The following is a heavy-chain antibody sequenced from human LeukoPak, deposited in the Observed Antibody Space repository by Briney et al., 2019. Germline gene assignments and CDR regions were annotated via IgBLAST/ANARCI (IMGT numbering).Heavy chain of an antibody. Sequence: SETLSLTCTGSGCSISSGSYCLNWIRQPARKGLGWVGRGYTSWSTNYNPSLHRRVTVSVDTSKNQFSLKLSSVTAADTAVYYCAREGLNMVRGVIPKEAWGWFDPWGQGTLVTVSS. CDR2: GYTSWST. D-gene: IGHD3-10*01. V-gene: IGHV4-61*02. CDR3: AREGLNMVRGVIPKEAWGWFDP. J-gene: IGHJ5*02. CDR1: GCSISSGSYC.